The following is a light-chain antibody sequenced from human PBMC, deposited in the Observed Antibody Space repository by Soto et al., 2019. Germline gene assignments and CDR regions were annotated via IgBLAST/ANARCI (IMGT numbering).Light chain of an antibody. CDR2: DVT. CDR3: CSYAGTYIHYV. V-gene: IGLV2-11*01. J-gene: IGLJ1*01. CDR1: SSNVGGYNY. Sequence: QSALTQPRSVSGSPGQSVTISCTGTSSNVGGYNYVSWYQQHPGKAPKLMISDVTNRPSGVPDRFSGSKSGNMASLTISGLQPEDEADYYCCSYAGTYIHYVFGSGTKLTVL.